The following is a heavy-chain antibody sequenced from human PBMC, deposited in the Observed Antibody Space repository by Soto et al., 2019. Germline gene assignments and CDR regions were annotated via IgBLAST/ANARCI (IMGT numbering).Heavy chain of an antibody. V-gene: IGHV3-30*18. CDR1: GFTFSSYG. D-gene: IGHD2-15*01. J-gene: IGHJ4*02. CDR3: AKDHIVVVVAAPDY. CDR2: ISYDGSNK. Sequence: QVQLVESGGGVVQPGRSLRLSCAASGFTFSSYGMHWVRQAPGKGLEWVAVISYDGSNKYYADSVKGRFTISRDNSKNTLYLQMNGLRAEDTAVYYCAKDHIVVVVAAPDYWGKGTLVTVCS.